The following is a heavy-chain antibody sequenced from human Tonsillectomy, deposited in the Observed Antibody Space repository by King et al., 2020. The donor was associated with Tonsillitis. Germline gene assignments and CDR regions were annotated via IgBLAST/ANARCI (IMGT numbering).Heavy chain of an antibody. CDR3: ARDEVVPAAFSVDVFDV. J-gene: IGHJ3*01. Sequence: QLQESGPGLVKPSETLSLTCTVSCDSIRSHFWRWIWQPAGKGLEWIGRIYTSGSTTYNPSLKSRVTMSVDTSKNHFSLKLSSVTAADTAVYYCARDEVVPAAFSVDVFDVWGQGTMVTVSS. D-gene: IGHD2-2*01. CDR1: CDSIRSHF. CDR2: IYTSGST. V-gene: IGHV4-4*07.